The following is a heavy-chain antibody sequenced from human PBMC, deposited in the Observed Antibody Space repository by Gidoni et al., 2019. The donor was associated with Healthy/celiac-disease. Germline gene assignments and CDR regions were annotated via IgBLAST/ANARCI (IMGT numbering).Heavy chain of an antibody. CDR3: ARDPPDSRYDY. CDR2: ISSSSSYT. Sequence: QVQLVESGGGLVKPGGSLRLSCAASGFTFSDYYLSWIRQAPGKGLEWVSYISSSSSYTNYADSVKGRFTISRDNAKNSLYLQMNSLRAEDTAVYYCARDPPDSRYDYWGQGTLVTVSS. V-gene: IGHV3-11*06. CDR1: GFTFSDYY. D-gene: IGHD2-21*01. J-gene: IGHJ4*02.